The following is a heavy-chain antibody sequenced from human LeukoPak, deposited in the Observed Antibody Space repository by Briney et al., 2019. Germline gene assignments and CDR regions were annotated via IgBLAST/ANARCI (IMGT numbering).Heavy chain of an antibody. V-gene: IGHV3-48*03. D-gene: IGHD5-24*01. CDR2: ISSSGSTI. J-gene: IGHJ3*02. CDR3: ARDSHGRWLQFFPSNAFDI. CDR1: GFTFSSYE. Sequence: GGSLRLSCAASGFTFSSYEMNWVRQAPGKGLEWVSYISSSGSTIYYADSVKGRFTISRDNAKNSLYLQMNSLRAEDTAVYYCARDSHGRWLQFFPSNAFDIWGQGTMVTVSS.